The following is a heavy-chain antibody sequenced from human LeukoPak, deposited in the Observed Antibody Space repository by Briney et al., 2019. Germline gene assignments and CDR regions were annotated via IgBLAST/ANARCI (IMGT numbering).Heavy chain of an antibody. Sequence: GGPLRLSCAASGFTVSSNYMSWVRQAPGKGLEWVSVIYSGGSTYYADSVKGRFTISRDNSKNTLYLQMNSLRAEDTAVYYCARDVRFSHNYYYGMDVWGQGTTVTVSS. CDR1: GFTVSSNY. D-gene: IGHD3-3*01. CDR3: ARDVRFSHNYYYGMDV. CDR2: IYSGGST. J-gene: IGHJ6*02. V-gene: IGHV3-53*01.